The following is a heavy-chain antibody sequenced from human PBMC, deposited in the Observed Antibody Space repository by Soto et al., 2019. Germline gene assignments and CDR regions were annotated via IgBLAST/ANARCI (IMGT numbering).Heavy chain of an antibody. V-gene: IGHV4-59*01. Sequence: SETLSLTCTVSGGSISSYYVSWIRQPPGKGLEWIGYIYYSGSTNYNPSLKSRVTISVDTSKNQFSLKLSSVTAADTAVYYCARAHYSSSWYLNWFDPWGQGTLVTVSS. CDR3: ARAHYSSSWYLNWFDP. CDR2: IYYSGST. J-gene: IGHJ5*02. D-gene: IGHD6-13*01. CDR1: GGSISSYY.